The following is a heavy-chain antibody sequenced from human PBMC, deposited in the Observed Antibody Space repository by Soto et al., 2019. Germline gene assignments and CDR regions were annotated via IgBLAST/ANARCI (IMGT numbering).Heavy chain of an antibody. J-gene: IGHJ1*01. Sequence: ASETLSLTCSVAGGAISRGDSYWSWIRQPPGKGLEWVGYIYYRGSTYYDPSPNSRVTISVDTSKDQFSLKMSSVTAAATAVSYSARRYYCASARAEYFQHWGQRTLVIVSS. CDR1: GGAISRGDSY. CDR2: IYYRGST. V-gene: IGHV4-30-4*01. D-gene: IGHD3-22*01. CDR3: ARRYYCASARAEYFQH.